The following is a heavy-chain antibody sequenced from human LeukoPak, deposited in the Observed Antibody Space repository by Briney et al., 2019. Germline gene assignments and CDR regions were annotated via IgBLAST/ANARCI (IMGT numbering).Heavy chain of an antibody. J-gene: IGHJ4*02. V-gene: IGHV3-11*01. Sequence: PGGSLRLSCEGSGFTFRDYYMSWIRQAPGKGLEWVAYISSRGTTTYYADSMKGRFTISGDNAKNSLFLQMISLRDEDTAIYYCATFYSDSSRYFRDYWGQGTLVTVSS. D-gene: IGHD3-22*01. CDR3: ATFYSDSSRYFRDY. CDR1: GFTFRDYY. CDR2: ISSRGTTT.